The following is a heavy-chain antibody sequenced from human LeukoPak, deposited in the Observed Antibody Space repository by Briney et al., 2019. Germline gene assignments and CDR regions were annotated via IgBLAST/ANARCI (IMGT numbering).Heavy chain of an antibody. Sequence: ASVKVSCKASGYTFTSYGIIWVRQAPGQGLEWMGGIRTCDDNANYAERLQGRVTMTTDTSTSTAYMELSRLRSDDTAVYYCARTEAVRGVIIYHPAYQIDYWGQGTLVTVSS. V-gene: IGHV1-18*01. J-gene: IGHJ4*02. CDR1: GYTFTSYG. D-gene: IGHD3-10*01. CDR2: IRTCDDNA. CDR3: ARTEAVRGVIIYHPAYQIDY.